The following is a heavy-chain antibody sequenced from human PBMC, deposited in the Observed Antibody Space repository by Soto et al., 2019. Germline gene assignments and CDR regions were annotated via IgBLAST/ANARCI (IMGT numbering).Heavy chain of an antibody. J-gene: IGHJ4*02. Sequence: QVQLVQSGAEVKKPGSSVKVSCKASVGTFSSYTISWVRQAPGQGLEWMGRIIPILGIANYAQKFQGRVTITADKSTSTAYMELSSLRSEDTAVYYCATGTYYYGSGSRYFDYWGQGTLVTVSS. CDR3: ATGTYYYGSGSRYFDY. V-gene: IGHV1-69*02. CDR1: VGTFSSYT. CDR2: IIPILGIA. D-gene: IGHD3-10*01.